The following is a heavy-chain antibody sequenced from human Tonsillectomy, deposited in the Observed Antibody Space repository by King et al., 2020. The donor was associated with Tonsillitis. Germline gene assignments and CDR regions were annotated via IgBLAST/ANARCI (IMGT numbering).Heavy chain of an antibody. CDR1: GFTFDDYA. Sequence: QLVQSGGGLIQPGRSLRLSCAASGFTFDDYAMHWVRQAPGKGLEWVSGISWDSGRLGYADSVKGRFTISRDNAKNSLYLQMNSLRTEDTALYYCAKDKADADYYFDYWGQGTLVTVSS. CDR2: ISWDSGRL. J-gene: IGHJ4*02. CDR3: AKDKADADYYFDY. V-gene: IGHV3-9*01.